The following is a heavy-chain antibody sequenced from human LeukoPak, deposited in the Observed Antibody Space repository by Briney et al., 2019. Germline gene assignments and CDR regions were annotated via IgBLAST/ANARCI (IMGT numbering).Heavy chain of an antibody. V-gene: IGHV3-64*01. D-gene: IGHD2-15*01. CDR2: ISSNGYST. Sequence: PGGSLRLSCAASGFTYSDYYMSWIRQAPGKGLEYVSGISSNGYSTYYANSVTGRFTISRDNSKNTLYLQMGSLRADDVAVYYCARSVDLLVVTLGYFDYWGQGTLVTVSS. CDR1: GFTYSDYY. CDR3: ARSVDLLVVTLGYFDY. J-gene: IGHJ4*02.